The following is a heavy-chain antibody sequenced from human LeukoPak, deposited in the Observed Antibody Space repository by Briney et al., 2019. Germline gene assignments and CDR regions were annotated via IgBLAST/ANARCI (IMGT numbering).Heavy chain of an antibody. CDR1: GFSFRSYS. CDR2: ISSTTNYI. Sequence: GGSLRLSCVASGFSFRSYSMNWVRQAPGKGLEWVSSISSTTNYIYYGDSVKGRFTISRDNAQHSLYLEMNNLRAEDTAVYYCARDGGYDRINWFFNLWGRGTLVTVSS. V-gene: IGHV3-21*01. J-gene: IGHJ2*01. CDR3: ARDGGYDRINWFFNL. D-gene: IGHD3-16*01.